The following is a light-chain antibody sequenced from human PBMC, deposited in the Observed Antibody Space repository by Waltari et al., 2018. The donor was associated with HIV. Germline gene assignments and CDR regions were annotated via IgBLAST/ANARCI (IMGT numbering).Light chain of an antibody. CDR2: GAS. CDR1: QGISTW. Sequence: DIQMTQSPFSVYASVGDRVTIACRASQGISTWLGWYQQKPGEAPKLLIHGASSLQSGVPSRFSGSGSGTDFTLTISSLQPEDFATYFCQQADSFPFTFGPGTKVDMK. CDR3: QQADSFPFT. J-gene: IGKJ3*01. V-gene: IGKV1-12*01.